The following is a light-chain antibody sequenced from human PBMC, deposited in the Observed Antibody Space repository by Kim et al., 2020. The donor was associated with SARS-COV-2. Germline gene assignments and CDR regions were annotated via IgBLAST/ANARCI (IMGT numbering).Light chain of an antibody. Sequence: FLAPGERATLPCRASQSVRSYLAWYQQKPGQAPRLLIYDASNRATGIPARFSGSGSGTDFTLTISSLEPEDFAVYYCQQRSNWLTFGGGTKVDIK. V-gene: IGKV3-11*01. CDR2: DAS. J-gene: IGKJ4*01. CDR1: QSVRSY. CDR3: QQRSNWLT.